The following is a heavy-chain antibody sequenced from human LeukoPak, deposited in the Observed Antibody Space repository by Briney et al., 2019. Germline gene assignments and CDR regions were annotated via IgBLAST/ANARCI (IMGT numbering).Heavy chain of an antibody. D-gene: IGHD3-22*01. CDR1: GYTFTGYY. CDR3: ARVSRRYYDSSGYYLGY. CDR2: INPNSGGT. Sequence: ASVKVSCKASGYTFTGYYMHWLRQAPGQGREGMGWINPNSGGTNYAQKFQGRVTMTRDTSISTAYMELSRLRSDDTAVYYCARVSRRYYDSSGYYLGYWGQGTLVTVSS. J-gene: IGHJ4*02. V-gene: IGHV1-2*02.